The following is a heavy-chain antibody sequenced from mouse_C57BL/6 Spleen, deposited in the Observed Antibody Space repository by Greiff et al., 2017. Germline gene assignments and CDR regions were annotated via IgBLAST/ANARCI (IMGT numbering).Heavy chain of an antibody. CDR2: IYPGDGDT. J-gene: IGHJ4*01. CDR1: GYAFSSSW. Sequence: VQLQQSGPELVKPGASVKISCKASGYAFSSSWMNWVKQRPGKGLEWIGRIYPGDGDTNYNGKFKGKATLTADKSSSTAYMQLSSLTSEDSAVYFCARTVYYGSSWYAMDYWGQGTSVTVSS. CDR3: ARTVYYGSSWYAMDY. V-gene: IGHV1-82*01. D-gene: IGHD1-1*01.